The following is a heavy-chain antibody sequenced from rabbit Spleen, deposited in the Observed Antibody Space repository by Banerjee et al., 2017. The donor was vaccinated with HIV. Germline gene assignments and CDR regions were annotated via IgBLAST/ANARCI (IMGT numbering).Heavy chain of an antibody. J-gene: IGHJ4*01. Sequence: QEQLVESGGGLVKPEGSLTLTCKASGFSFSDRDVMCWVRQAPGKGLLWIACINTYTGKPVYATWAKGRFTISRTSSTTVTLQMTSLTAADTATYFCARDLASVVGWNFNLWGPGTLVTVS. D-gene: IGHD3-1*01. CDR2: INTYTGKP. CDR1: GFSFSDRDV. CDR3: ARDLASVVGWNFNL. V-gene: IGHV1S45*01.